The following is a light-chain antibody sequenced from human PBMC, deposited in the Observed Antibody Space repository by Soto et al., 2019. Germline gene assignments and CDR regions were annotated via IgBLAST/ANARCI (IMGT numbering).Light chain of an antibody. CDR1: EGVSSY. V-gene: IGKV3-11*01. CDR2: DAS. CDR3: QHFGGTTFT. Sequence: EVVLTQSPATLSLSPGKRATLSCRASEGVSSYLAWYQQKPGQAPRLLIYDASSRATGVPARFSGSGSGTDFTLTISGLESEDFAVYYCQHFGGTTFTFGQGTRLEIK. J-gene: IGKJ5*01.